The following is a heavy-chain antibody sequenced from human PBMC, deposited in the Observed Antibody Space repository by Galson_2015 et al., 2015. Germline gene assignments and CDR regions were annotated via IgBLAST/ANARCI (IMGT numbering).Heavy chain of an antibody. CDR1: GGSFSGYY. CDR3: ARGRGTTIVVVIRGFDY. Sequence: ETLSLTCAVYGGSFSGYYWSWIRQPPGKGLEWIGEINHSGSTNYNPSLKSRVTISVDTSKNQFSLKLSSVTAADTAVYYCARGRGTTIVVVIRGFDYWGQGTLVTVSS. J-gene: IGHJ4*02. D-gene: IGHD3-22*01. CDR2: INHSGST. V-gene: IGHV4-34*01.